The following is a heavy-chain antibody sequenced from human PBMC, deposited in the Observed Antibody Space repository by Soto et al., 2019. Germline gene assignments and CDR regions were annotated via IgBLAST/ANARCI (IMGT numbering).Heavy chain of an antibody. CDR3: ARDSPPVDY. Sequence: QVQLVQSGAEVKKPGASVKVSCKASGYTFTNYAISWVRQAPGQGLEWMGCITAYNGNTNYAQKLRGRVTMSTDTSTSTAYMELRSLRSDDTGVYYCARDSPPVDYWCHGTLVTVSS. CDR1: GYTFTNYA. CDR2: ITAYNGNT. J-gene: IGHJ4*01. V-gene: IGHV1-18*01.